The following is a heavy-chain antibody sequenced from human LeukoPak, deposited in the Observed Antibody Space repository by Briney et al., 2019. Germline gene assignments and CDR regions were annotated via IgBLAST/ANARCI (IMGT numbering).Heavy chain of an antibody. D-gene: IGHD3-3*01. V-gene: IGHV4-61*02. CDR3: ARYYDPRGYYYYMDV. CDR2: IYTSGST. CDR1: GGSISSGSYY. Sequence: PSQTLSLTCTVSGGSISSGSYYWSWIRQPAGKGLEWIGRIYTSGSTNYNPSLKSRVTISVDTSKNQFSLKLSSVTAADTAVYYCARYYDPRGYYYYMDVWGKGTTVTVSS. J-gene: IGHJ6*03.